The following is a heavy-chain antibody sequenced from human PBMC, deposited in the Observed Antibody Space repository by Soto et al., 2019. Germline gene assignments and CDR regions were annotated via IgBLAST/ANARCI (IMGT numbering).Heavy chain of an antibody. D-gene: IGHD2-2*01. CDR1: GFTFSTYA. V-gene: IGHV3-23*01. CDR3: ARDRHPYSTKYYFDY. CDR2: ISGSGAYT. J-gene: IGHJ4*02. Sequence: WGSLRLSCAASGFTFSTYAMSWFRQPPGKGLEWVSSISGSGAYTYYADSVQGRFTISRDNSKNTLNLQMNSLRAEDTAVYYCARDRHPYSTKYYFDYWGQGTLVTVSS.